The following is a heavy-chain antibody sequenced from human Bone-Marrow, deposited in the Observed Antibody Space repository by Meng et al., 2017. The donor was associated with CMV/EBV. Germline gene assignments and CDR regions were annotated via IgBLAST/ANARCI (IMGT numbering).Heavy chain of an antibody. D-gene: IGHD3-22*01. J-gene: IGHJ4*02. CDR2: IYYSGST. CDR3: AREVYDSSNYYYRFDY. CDR1: GVSISSYY. V-gene: IGHV4-59*01. Sequence: SETLSLTCTVSGVSISSYYWSWIRQPPGKGLEWIGYIYYSGSTNYNPSLKGRVTISVHTSKNQFSLKLSSVTAADTAVYYCAREVYDSSNYYYRFDYWGQGTLVTVSS.